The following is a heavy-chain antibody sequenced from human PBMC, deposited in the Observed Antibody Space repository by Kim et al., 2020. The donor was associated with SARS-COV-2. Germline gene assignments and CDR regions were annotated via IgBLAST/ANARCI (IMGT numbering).Heavy chain of an antibody. CDR2: ISSSSSYI. J-gene: IGHJ5*02. D-gene: IGHD3-22*01. Sequence: GGSLRLSCAASGFTFSSYSMNWVRQAPGKGLEWVSSISSSSSYIYYADSVKGRFTISRDNAKNSLYLQMNSLRGEDTAVYYCARAKTYYYDSSGYPNWFDPWGQGTLVTVSS. CDR3: ARAKTYYYDSSGYPNWFDP. V-gene: IGHV3-21*01. CDR1: GFTFSSYS.